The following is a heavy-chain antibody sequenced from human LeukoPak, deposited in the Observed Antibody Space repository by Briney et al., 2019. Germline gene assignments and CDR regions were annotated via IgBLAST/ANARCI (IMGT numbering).Heavy chain of an antibody. J-gene: IGHJ4*02. CDR2: IIPIFGTA. V-gene: IGHV1-69*01. CDR3: ARSAEVVVAMVRGVIPFDY. D-gene: IGHD3-10*01. Sequence: LVKVSCKASGGTFSSYAISWVRQAPGQGLEWMGGIIPIFGTANYAQKFQGRVTITADESTSTAYMELSSLRSEDTAVYYCARSAEVVVAMVRGVIPFDYWGQGTLVTVSS. CDR1: GGTFSSYA.